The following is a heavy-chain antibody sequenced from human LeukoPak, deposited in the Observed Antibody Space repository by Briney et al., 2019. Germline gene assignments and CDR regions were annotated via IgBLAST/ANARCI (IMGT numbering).Heavy chain of an antibody. V-gene: IGHV3-33*01. CDR2: IWYDGSNK. J-gene: IGHJ4*02. Sequence: PGRSLRLSCAASRFTFSSYGMHWVRQAPDKGLEWVAGIWYDGSNKYYADSVKGRFTIYRDNSKNTLYLQMNSLRAEDTAVYYCARGPPTIFGVVKYFDYWGQGTLVTVSS. CDR1: RFTFSSYG. CDR3: ARGPPTIFGVVKYFDY. D-gene: IGHD3-3*01.